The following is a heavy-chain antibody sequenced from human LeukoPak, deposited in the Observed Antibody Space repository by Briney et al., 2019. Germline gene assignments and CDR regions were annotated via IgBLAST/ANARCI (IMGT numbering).Heavy chain of an antibody. V-gene: IGHV4-59*01. J-gene: IGHJ4*02. CDR1: GGPISSYY. CDR3: ARESTGVFDY. CDR2: IYYSGST. D-gene: IGHD1-1*01. Sequence: SETLSLTCTVSGGPISSYYWSWIRQPPGKRLEWIGYIYYSGSTNYNPSLKSRVTISVDTSKNQFSLKLSSVTAADTAVYYCARESTGVFDYWGQGTLVTVSS.